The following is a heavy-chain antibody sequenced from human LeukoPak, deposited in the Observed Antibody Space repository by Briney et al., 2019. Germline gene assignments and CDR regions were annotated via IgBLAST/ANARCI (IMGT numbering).Heavy chain of an antibody. D-gene: IGHD2-2*01. J-gene: IGHJ4*02. CDR3: ARSIRGCSSSPCYEDY. CDR1: GYTFTDYY. Sequence: GASVKVSCKASGYTFTDYYIHWVRQAPGQGLEWMGMINPSGGSTSYAQKFQGRVTMTRDTSTSTVYMDLNRLRSEDTAVYFCARSIRGCSSSPCYEDYWGQGTLVTVSS. V-gene: IGHV1-46*01. CDR2: INPSGGST.